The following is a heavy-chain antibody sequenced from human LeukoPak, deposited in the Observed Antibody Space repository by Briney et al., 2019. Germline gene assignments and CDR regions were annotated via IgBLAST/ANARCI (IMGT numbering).Heavy chain of an antibody. CDR1: GYTFTSYY. D-gene: IGHD6-19*01. CDR2: INPSGGST. Sequence: ASVKVSCKASGYTFTSYYMHWVRQAPGQGLEWMGIINPSGGSTSYAQKFQGRVTMTRDTSISTAYMELSRLRSDDTAVYYCARVAGPSSESIAVARGYFDYWGQGTLVTVSS. CDR3: ARVAGPSSESIAVARGYFDY. J-gene: IGHJ4*02. V-gene: IGHV1-46*01.